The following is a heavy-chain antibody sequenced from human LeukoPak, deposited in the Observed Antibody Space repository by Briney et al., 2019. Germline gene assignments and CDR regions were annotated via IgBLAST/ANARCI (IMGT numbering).Heavy chain of an antibody. J-gene: IGHJ4*02. D-gene: IGHD3-22*01. CDR2: IYYSGST. CDR1: GGSISSYY. CDR3: ARHSTSGYYYDFDY. V-gene: IGHV4-59*08. Sequence: SETLSLTCTVSGGSISSYYWSWIRQPPGKGLEWIGYIYYSGSTNYSPSLKSRVTISVDTSKNQFSLKLSSVTAADTAVYYCARHSTSGYYYDFDYWGQGTLVTVSS.